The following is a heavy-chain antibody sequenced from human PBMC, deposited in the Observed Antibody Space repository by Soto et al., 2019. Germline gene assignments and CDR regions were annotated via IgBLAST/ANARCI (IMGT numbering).Heavy chain of an antibody. Sequence: PGGSLRLSCAASGFTFDDYTMHWVRQAPGKGLEWVSLISWDGGSTYYADSVKGRFTISRDNSKNSLYLQMNSLRTEDTALYYCAKDKGRGGWGSDYYGMDVWGQGTTVTVSS. J-gene: IGHJ6*02. D-gene: IGHD7-27*01. CDR1: GFTFDDYT. V-gene: IGHV3-43*01. CDR2: ISWDGGST. CDR3: AKDKGRGGWGSDYYGMDV.